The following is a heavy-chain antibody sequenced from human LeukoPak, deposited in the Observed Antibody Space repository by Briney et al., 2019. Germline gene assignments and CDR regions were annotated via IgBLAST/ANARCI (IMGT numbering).Heavy chain of an antibody. CDR3: TTGITMVRGVIHLIDY. Sequence: PGGSLRLSCAASGFTFSNAWMSWVRQAPGKGLEWVGRIKSKTDGGTTDYAAPVKGRFTISRDDSKNTLYLQMNSLKTEDTAVYYCTTGITMVRGVIHLIDYWGQGTLVTVLS. J-gene: IGHJ4*02. V-gene: IGHV3-15*01. CDR1: GFTFSNAW. CDR2: IKSKTDGGTT. D-gene: IGHD3-10*01.